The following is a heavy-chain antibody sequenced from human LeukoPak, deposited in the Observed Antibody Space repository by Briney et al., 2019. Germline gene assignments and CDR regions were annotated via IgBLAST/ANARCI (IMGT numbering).Heavy chain of an antibody. Sequence: GGSLRLSCAASGFTVSSNYMSWFRQAPGKGLEWVSVIYSGGSTYYADSVKGRFTTSRDNSKNTLYLQMNSLRAEDTAVYYCARGSIAAAPYYFDYWGQGTLVTVSS. D-gene: IGHD6-13*01. CDR2: IYSGGST. J-gene: IGHJ4*02. CDR3: ARGSIAAAPYYFDY. V-gene: IGHV3-66*01. CDR1: GFTVSSNY.